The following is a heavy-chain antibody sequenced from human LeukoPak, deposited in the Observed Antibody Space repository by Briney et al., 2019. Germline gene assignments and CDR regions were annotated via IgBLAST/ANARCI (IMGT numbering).Heavy chain of an antibody. V-gene: IGHV4-59*01. CDR1: GGSISSYY. Sequence: PSETLSLTCTVSGGSISSYYWSWIRQPPGKGLEWIGYIYYSGSTYYSPSLKSRVTISVDTSKNQFSLKLSSVTAADTAVYYCARLYSSSLGRVFDYWGQGTLVTVSS. CDR2: IYYSGST. J-gene: IGHJ4*02. CDR3: ARLYSSSLGRVFDY. D-gene: IGHD6-13*01.